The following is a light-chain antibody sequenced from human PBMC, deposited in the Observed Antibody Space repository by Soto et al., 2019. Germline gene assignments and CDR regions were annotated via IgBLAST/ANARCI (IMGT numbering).Light chain of an antibody. CDR2: EVS. Sequence: QSALTQPASVSGSPGQSITISCTGSSSDVGGYNYVSWYQQHPGKAPKLMIYEVSNRPSGISNRFSGSKSGNTASLTLSGLQAEDEADYYSSSYPSSSTLVFGGGTKLTVL. CDR1: SSDVGGYNY. V-gene: IGLV2-14*01. J-gene: IGLJ2*01. CDR3: SSYPSSSTLV.